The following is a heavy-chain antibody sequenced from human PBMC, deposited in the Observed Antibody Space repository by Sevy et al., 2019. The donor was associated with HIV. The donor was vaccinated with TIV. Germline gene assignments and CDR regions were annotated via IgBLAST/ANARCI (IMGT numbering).Heavy chain of an antibody. CDR2: IRSSTSDI. J-gene: IGHJ6*02. V-gene: IGHV3-21*01. Sequence: GGSLRLSCAVSGFTFDRFDMNWVRQAPGKGLEWVSSIRSSTSDISYADSVKGRFTISRDSTKNSLFLQMNNLRAGDTAVYFCARSYTIFGVVTLTMDVWGQRTTVTVSS. CDR1: GFTFDRFD. D-gene: IGHD3-3*01. CDR3: ARSYTIFGVVTLTMDV.